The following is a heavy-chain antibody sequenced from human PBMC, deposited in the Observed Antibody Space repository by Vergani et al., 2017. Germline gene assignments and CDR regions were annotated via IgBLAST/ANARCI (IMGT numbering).Heavy chain of an antibody. CDR2: IIPIFGTA. CDR3: ARXGYYYDSSGYWYYYYMDV. Sequence: QVQLVQSGAEVKKPGSSVKVSCKASGGTFSSYAISWVRQAPGQGLEWMGGIIPIFGTANYAQKFQGRVTITADESTSTAYMELSSLRSEDTAVYYCARXGYYYDSSGYWYYYYMDVWGKGTTVTVSS. V-gene: IGHV1-69*01. D-gene: IGHD3-22*01. J-gene: IGHJ6*03. CDR1: GGTFSSYA.